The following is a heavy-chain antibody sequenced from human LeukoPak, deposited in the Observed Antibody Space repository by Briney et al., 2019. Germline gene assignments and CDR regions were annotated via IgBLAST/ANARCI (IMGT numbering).Heavy chain of an antibody. CDR3: ARDASLWGYFDH. J-gene: IGHJ4*02. Sequence: GGSLRLSCAASGFTFSSYAMSWVRQAPGKGLEWVSSISGSGGSTYYADSVKGRFTISRDNSKNTLYLQMNSLRAEDTAVYYCARDASLWGYFDHWGQGTLVTVSS. CDR2: ISGSGGST. D-gene: IGHD3-16*01. CDR1: GFTFSSYA. V-gene: IGHV3-23*01.